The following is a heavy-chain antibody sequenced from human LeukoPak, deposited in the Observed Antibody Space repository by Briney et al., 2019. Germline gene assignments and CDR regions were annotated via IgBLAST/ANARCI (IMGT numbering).Heavy chain of an antibody. D-gene: IGHD1-14*01. V-gene: IGHV4-4*02. CDR3: AREILGGFNPGAY. J-gene: IGHJ4*02. CDR2: IHRSGSP. Sequence: SEALSLTCTVSLDSTTSNFWSWVRQPPGEGLEWIGEIHRSGSPNYNPSRQSRVTISIDRSRNQIALELSSVTAADTAVYYWAREILGGFNPGAYWGQGTLVTVSS. CDR1: LDSTTSNF.